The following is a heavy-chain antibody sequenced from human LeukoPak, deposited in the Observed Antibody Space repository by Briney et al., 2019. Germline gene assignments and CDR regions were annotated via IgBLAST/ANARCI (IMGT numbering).Heavy chain of an antibody. CDR1: GFTFSSYA. V-gene: IGHV3-30*04. CDR3: ARATGHNFDY. CDR2: ISYDGSNK. Sequence: GRSLRPSCAASGFTFSSYAMHWVRQAPGKGLEWVAVISYDGSNKYYADSVKGRFTISRDNSKNTLYLQMNSLRAEDTAVYYCARATGHNFDYWGQGTLVTVSS. J-gene: IGHJ4*02. D-gene: IGHD2-8*02.